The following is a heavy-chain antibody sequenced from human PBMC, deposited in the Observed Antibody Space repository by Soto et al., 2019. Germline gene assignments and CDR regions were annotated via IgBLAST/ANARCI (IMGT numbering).Heavy chain of an antibody. D-gene: IGHD2-21*02. CDR3: AHSRCGGDCLQSYSSHYYYGMDV. CDR2: IYWDDDK. V-gene: IGHV2-5*02. CDR1: GFSLSTGGVG. J-gene: IGHJ6*02. Sequence: QITLKESGPSLVKPTQTLTLTCTFSGFSLSTGGVGVGWIRQPPGKALEWLALIYWDDDKRYSPSLRSRLTATKDTSKNQLVLTMTNMDPVDTATYYCAHSRCGGDCLQSYSSHYYYGMDVWGQGTTVTVSS.